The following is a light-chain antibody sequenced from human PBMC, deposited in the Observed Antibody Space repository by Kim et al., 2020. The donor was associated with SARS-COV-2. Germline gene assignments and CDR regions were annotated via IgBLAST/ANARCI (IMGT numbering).Light chain of an antibody. Sequence: IVLTQSPGTLSLSPGQRATLSCRASHSVANNYVAWYQHKPGQPPKFLIYAASRRATGIPDRFSGSGSGTDFTLTISGLESEDFAVYYCQQYVTSLVTFGGGTKVDIK. CDR3: QQYVTSLVT. CDR1: HSVANNY. V-gene: IGKV3-20*01. J-gene: IGKJ4*01. CDR2: AAS.